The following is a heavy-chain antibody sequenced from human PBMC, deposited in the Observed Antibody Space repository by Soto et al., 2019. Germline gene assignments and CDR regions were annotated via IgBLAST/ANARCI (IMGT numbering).Heavy chain of an antibody. Sequence: PGGSLRLSCAASGFTFRNYGMNWVRQAPGKGLEWVSYIGIGSSTKYYADSVKGRFTISRDNAKNSLYLQMNSLRAGDTAVYYCARDQLYYNDISGRPLNAFDVWGQRTMVTVSS. D-gene: IGHD3-22*01. CDR3: ARDQLYYNDISGRPLNAFDV. CDR1: GFTFRNYG. J-gene: IGHJ3*01. CDR2: IGIGSSTK. V-gene: IGHV3-48*01.